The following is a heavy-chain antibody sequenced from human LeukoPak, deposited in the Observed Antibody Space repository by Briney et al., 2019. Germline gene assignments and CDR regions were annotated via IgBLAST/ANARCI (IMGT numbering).Heavy chain of an antibody. Sequence: GASVKVSCKASGYTFTGYYMHWVRQAPGQGLEWMGRINPNSGGTNYAQKFQGRVTMTRDTSISTAYMELSRLGSDDTAVYYCAREPTYSGSYYYYYMDVWGKGTTVTVSS. D-gene: IGHD1-26*01. CDR3: AREPTYSGSYYYYYMDV. V-gene: IGHV1-2*06. CDR2: INPNSGGT. J-gene: IGHJ6*03. CDR1: GYTFTGYY.